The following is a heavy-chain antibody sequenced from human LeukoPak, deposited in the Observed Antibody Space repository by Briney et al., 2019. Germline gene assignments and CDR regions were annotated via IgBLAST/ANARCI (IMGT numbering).Heavy chain of an antibody. J-gene: IGHJ4*02. V-gene: IGHV4-39*01. CDR2: IYNSGST. CDR1: GGSISSISYY. CDR3: ARRGADIVVVPSGSVVY. D-gene: IGHD2-2*01. Sequence: SETLSLTCTVSGGSISSISYYWGWIRQPPGKGLEWIGSIYNSGSTYYNPSLKSRVTISVDTSKNQFSLKLSSLTAADTAVYYCARRGADIVVVPSGSVVYWGQGTPVTVSS.